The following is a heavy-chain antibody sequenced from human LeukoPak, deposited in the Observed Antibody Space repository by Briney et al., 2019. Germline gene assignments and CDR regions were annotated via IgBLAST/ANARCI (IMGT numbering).Heavy chain of an antibody. CDR3: ERDLGATMVRGDGMDV. CDR1: CGSISSYY. V-gene: IGHV4-59*01. D-gene: IGHD3-10*01. J-gene: IGHJ6*02. CDR2: IYYSGST. Sequence: SETLSLTCTGSCGSISSYYWSWIRQPPGKGLELIGDIYYSGSTNYNPSLKSRVTISVDTSKNQFSLKLSSVTAADTAVYYCERDLGATMVRGDGMDVWGQGTTVIVTS.